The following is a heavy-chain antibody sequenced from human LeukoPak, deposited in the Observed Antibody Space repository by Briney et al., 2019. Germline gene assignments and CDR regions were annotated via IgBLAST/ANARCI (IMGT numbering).Heavy chain of an antibody. CDR1: GFTFSSYV. V-gene: IGHV3-74*01. J-gene: IGHJ1*01. D-gene: IGHD3-9*01. CDR2: ISHDGNVI. CDR3: ARDRDWLISD. Sequence: GGSLRLSCAASGFTFSSYVMHWVRQVPGQGLVWVSRISHDGNVIAYADSVKGRFTISRDNAKNTLYLQMNSLRDGDTAVYYCARDRDWLISDWGQGTLVTVSS.